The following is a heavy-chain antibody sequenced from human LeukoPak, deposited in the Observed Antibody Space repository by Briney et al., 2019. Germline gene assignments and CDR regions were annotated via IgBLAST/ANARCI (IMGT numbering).Heavy chain of an antibody. CDR3: ASGQWTLYYFDY. Sequence: SETLSLTCAVSGYFISTGYYWGWIRQPPGKGLEWIGRIYTSGSTNYNPSLKSRVTMSVDTSKNQFSLKLSSVTAADTAVYYCASGQWTLYYFDYWGQGTLVTVSS. D-gene: IGHD6-19*01. CDR2: IYTSGST. CDR1: GYFISTGYY. V-gene: IGHV4-38-2*01. J-gene: IGHJ4*02.